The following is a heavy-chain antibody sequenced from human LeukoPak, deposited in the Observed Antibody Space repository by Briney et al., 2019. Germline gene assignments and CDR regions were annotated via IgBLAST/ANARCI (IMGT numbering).Heavy chain of an antibody. CDR3: ARAYTMVRGAYYYYMDV. Sequence: ASVKVSCKASGYTFTSYDINWVRQATGQGLEWMGWMNPNSGNIGYAQKFQGRVTMTRNTSISTAYMELSSLRSEDTAVYYCARAYTMVRGAYYYYMDVWGKGTTVTVSS. CDR2: MNPNSGNI. D-gene: IGHD3-10*01. J-gene: IGHJ6*03. V-gene: IGHV1-8*01. CDR1: GYTFTSYD.